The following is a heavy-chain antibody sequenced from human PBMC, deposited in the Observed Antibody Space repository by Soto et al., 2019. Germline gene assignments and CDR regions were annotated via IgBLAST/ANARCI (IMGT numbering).Heavy chain of an antibody. J-gene: IGHJ6*01. Sequence: VECVKICCNVSTNSIIDYWISWMVQIPGKGLEWMGKIDPSDTYTNYSPSFQGHVSISAEKSISTAYLQWSSLTASDTAIYYCATGRQGYYTLDVWGQGTTVTVSS. CDR2: IDPSDTYT. CDR3: ATGRQGYYTLDV. CDR1: TNSIIDYW. V-gene: IGHV5-10-1*01.